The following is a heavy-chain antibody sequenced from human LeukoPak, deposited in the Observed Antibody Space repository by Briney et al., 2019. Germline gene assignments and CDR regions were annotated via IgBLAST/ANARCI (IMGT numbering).Heavy chain of an antibody. CDR3: ARLYYYDSSGSGAFDI. CDR1: GFTFSSYG. D-gene: IGHD3-22*01. CDR2: IRYDGSNK. J-gene: IGHJ3*02. V-gene: IGHV3-30*02. Sequence: QAGGSLRLSCAASGFTFSSYGMLWVRQAPGKGLEWVAFIRYDGSNKYYADSVKGRFTISRDNSKNTLYLQMNSLRAEDTAVYSCARLYYYDSSGSGAFDIWGQGTMVTVSS.